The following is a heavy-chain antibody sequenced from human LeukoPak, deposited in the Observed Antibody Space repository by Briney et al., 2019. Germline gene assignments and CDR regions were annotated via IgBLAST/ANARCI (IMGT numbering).Heavy chain of an antibody. CDR1: GYTFTTYH. CDR2: MNPYSGDR. V-gene: IGHV1-8*03. Sequence: ASVKVSCKTSGYTFTTYHINWVRQATGQGLDWLGWMNPYSGDRGYAQKFQGRLSITSGTSISTAYMELSSLRSDDTAVYFCARTTSLTASGYDYWGQGTLVTVSS. J-gene: IGHJ4*02. CDR3: ARTTSLTASGYDY. D-gene: IGHD4-17*01.